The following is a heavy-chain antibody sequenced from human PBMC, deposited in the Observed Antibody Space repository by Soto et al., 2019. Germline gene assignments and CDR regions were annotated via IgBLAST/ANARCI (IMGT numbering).Heavy chain of an antibody. V-gene: IGHV3-33*01. CDR1: GFTFSSYG. J-gene: IGHJ4*02. D-gene: IGHD6-19*01. CDR3: AREIGSGPSLDY. CDR2: IWYDGSNK. Sequence: PGGSLRLSCAASGFTFSSYGMHWFRQAPGKGLEWVAVIWYDGSNKYYADSVKGRFTISRDNSKNTLYLQMNSLRAEDTAVYYWAREIGSGPSLDYWGQGTLVIVAS.